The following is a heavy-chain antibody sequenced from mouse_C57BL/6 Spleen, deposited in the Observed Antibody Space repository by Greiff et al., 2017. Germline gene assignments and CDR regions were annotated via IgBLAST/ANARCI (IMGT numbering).Heavy chain of an antibody. D-gene: IGHD4-1*01. CDR2: INPNNGGT. Sequence: VQLQQSGPERVKPGASVKISCKASGYTFTDDYMNWVKQSHGKSLEWIGDINPNNGGTSYNQKLKGKAPLTVDKSSSTAYMELRSRTSEDSAVYYCARNWAHFDYWGQGTTLTLSS. CDR1: GYTFTDDY. CDR3: ARNWAHFDY. J-gene: IGHJ2*01. V-gene: IGHV1-26*01.